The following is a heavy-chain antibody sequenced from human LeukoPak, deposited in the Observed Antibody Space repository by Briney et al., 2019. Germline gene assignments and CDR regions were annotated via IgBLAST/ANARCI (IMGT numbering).Heavy chain of an antibody. CDR3: ATLHWVSWTYDSSGYGTYYFDY. Sequence: ASVKVSCKASGGTFSSYAISWVRQAPGQGLEWMGVIIPIFGTANYAQKFQGRVTITADESTSTAYMELSSLRSEDTAVYYCATLHWVSWTYDSSGYGTYYFDYWGQGTLVTVSS. V-gene: IGHV1-69*13. J-gene: IGHJ4*02. D-gene: IGHD3-22*01. CDR2: IIPIFGTA. CDR1: GGTFSSYA.